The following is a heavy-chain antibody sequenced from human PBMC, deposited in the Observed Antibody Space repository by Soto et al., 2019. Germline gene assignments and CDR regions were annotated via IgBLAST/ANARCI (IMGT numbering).Heavy chain of an antibody. J-gene: IGHJ4*02. CDR1: GFTVSSDA. CDR3: ENSMDAFMSTITTVGGGQQY. Sequence: VPLLESGGGLVQPGGSLRLSGAASGFTVSSDAMSWVREAPGKGLERVSAISGSGGSTYYADSVKGRFTNSRDNSNTTQYLQMTSRNAKDTALYYCENSMDAFMSTITTVGGGQQYRGQGTLDTVS. D-gene: IGHD4-4*01. V-gene: IGHV3-23*01. CDR2: ISGSGGST.